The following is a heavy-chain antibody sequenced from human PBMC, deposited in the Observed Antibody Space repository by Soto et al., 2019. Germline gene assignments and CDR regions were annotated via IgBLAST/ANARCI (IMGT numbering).Heavy chain of an antibody. CDR3: ARDRSNYDFWSGYYPYYYYGMDV. J-gene: IGHJ6*02. CDR1: GFTFSSYG. V-gene: IGHV3-33*01. D-gene: IGHD3-3*01. Sequence: GGSLRLSCAASGFTFSSYGMHWVRQAPGKGLEWVAVIWYDGSNKYYADSVKGRFTISRDNSKNTLYLQMNSLRAEDTAVYYCARDRSNYDFWSGYYPYYYYGMDVWGQGTTVTVSS. CDR2: IWYDGSNK.